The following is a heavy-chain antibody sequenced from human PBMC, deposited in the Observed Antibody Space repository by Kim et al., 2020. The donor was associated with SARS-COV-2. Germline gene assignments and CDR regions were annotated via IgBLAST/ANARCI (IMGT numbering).Heavy chain of an antibody. CDR3: ARDNRTTYYFDY. D-gene: IGHD1-1*01. J-gene: IGHJ4*02. Sequence: SSNPSLRSRVTISVDTSKNQFSLKLSSVTAADTAVYYCARDNRTTYYFDYWGQGTLVTVSS. V-gene: IGHV4-30-2*05.